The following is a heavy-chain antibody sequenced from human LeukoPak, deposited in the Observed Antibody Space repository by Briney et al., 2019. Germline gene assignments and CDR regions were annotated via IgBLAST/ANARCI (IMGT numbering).Heavy chain of an antibody. CDR3: ARDLETITGTIGYYYGLDV. J-gene: IGHJ6*01. CDR2: ISYDGSNK. V-gene: IGHV3-30-3*01. D-gene: IGHD1-7*01. Sequence: AGGSLRLSCAASGFTFSSYAMHWVRQAPGKGLEWVAVISYDGSNKYYADSVKGRFTISRDNSKNTMFLQMNSLRAEDTAVYYCARDLETITGTIGYYYGLDVWGQGTTVTVSS. CDR1: GFTFSSYA.